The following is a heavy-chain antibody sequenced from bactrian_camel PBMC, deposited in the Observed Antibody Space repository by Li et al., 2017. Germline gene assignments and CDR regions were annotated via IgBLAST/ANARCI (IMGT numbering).Heavy chain of an antibody. J-gene: IGHJ4*01. Sequence: VQLVESGGGSFQAGGSLTLSCAVSGDSVGSSCMAWFREIPGLRRDGVAAIGTDVRGADTTYIGQFVKGRTTISRDKVNNVLYLHMTNLKPEDTAMYYCASNPGSTAYCGPDSSRYTYWGQGTQVTVS. CDR1: GDSVGSSC. V-gene: IGHV3S54*01. D-gene: IGHD6*01. CDR3: ASNPGSTAYCGPDSSRYTY. CDR2: IGTDVRGADTT.